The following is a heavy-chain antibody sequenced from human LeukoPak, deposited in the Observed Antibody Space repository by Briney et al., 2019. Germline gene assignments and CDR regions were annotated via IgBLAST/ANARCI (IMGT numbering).Heavy chain of an antibody. CDR1: GGSISSYY. CDR3: ARGRVSSSTWYSTYYYFFYMDF. CDR2: VDHTGST. V-gene: IGHV4-59*01. Sequence: SETLSLTCTVSGGSISSYYWTWIRQPPGKGLEWVGYVDHTGSTKFNPSLNGRVSISRDTSNNFFSLRLRSVTAADTAVYFCARGRVSSSTWYSTYYYFFYMDFWGKGTTVTVSS. J-gene: IGHJ6*03. D-gene: IGHD4-11*01.